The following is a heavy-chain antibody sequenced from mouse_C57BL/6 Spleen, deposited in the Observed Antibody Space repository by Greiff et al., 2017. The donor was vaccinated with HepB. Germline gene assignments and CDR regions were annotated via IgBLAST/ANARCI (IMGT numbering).Heavy chain of an antibody. V-gene: IGHV1-69*01. J-gene: IGHJ1*03. CDR1: GYTFTSYW. CDR3: ARGNLDV. CDR2: IDPSDSYT. Sequence: QVQLQQPGAELVMPGASVKLSCKASGYTFTSYWMHWVKQRPGQGLEWIGEIDPSDSYTNYNQKFKGKSTLTVDKSSSTAYMQLSSLTSEDSAVYYCARGNLDVWGTVTPVTVSS.